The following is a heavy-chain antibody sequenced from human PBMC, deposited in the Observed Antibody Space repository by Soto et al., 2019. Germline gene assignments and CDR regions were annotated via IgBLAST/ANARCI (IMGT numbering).Heavy chain of an antibody. J-gene: IGHJ4*02. CDR1: VYSTRIGYY. V-gene: IGHV4-38-2*01. CDR2: IYHSGRT. Sequence: SETLWLTGAIGVYSTRIGYYWGCIRQPPVKGPEWIVSIYHSGRTYHNPSLKSRVTISVDTSKNQFSLKLSSVTAADTAVYFCARARFTSSWSDDGGPYFDYWGQGTLVTVSS. D-gene: IGHD6-13*01. CDR3: ARARFTSSWSDDGGPYFDY.